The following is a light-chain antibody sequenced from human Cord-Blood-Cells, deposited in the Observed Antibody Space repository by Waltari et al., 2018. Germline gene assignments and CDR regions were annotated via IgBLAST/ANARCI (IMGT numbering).Light chain of an antibody. J-gene: IGKJ1*01. CDR1: QGISSW. Sequence: DIQMTQSSSSASASVGARVPITCRASQGISSWLAWYQQKPGKAPKLLIYAASSLQSGGPSRVSGSGSWTEFTLTISSLQPEDFATYYCQQANSFPRTFGQGTKVEIK. CDR2: AAS. CDR3: QQANSFPRT. V-gene: IGKV1-12*01.